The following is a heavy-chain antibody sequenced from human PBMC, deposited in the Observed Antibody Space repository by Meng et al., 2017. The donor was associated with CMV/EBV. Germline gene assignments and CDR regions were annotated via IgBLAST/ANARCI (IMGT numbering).Heavy chain of an antibody. CDR2: IYYSGST. D-gene: IGHD1-26*01. Sequence: SETLSPTCTVPGGSTSSSSYYWDWIRQPPGKGLEWIGSIYYSGSTYYNPSLKSRVTISVDTSKNQFSLKLSSVTAADTAVYYCARNPLKAHLGWELTNFDYWGQGTLVTVSS. V-gene: IGHV4-39*07. CDR1: GGSTSSSSYY. J-gene: IGHJ4*02. CDR3: ARNPLKAHLGWELTNFDY.